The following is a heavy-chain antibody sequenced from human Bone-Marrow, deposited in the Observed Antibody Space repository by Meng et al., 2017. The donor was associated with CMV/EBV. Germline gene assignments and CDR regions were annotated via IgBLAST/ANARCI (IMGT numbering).Heavy chain of an antibody. CDR1: GGSISSYY. D-gene: IGHD3-3*01. CDR3: ARFSYDFLIGSFFYS. J-gene: IGHJ4*02. V-gene: IGHV4-59*01. Sequence: SETLSLTCTVSGGSISSYYWSWIRQPPGKGLEWIGYIYYSGSTNYNPSLKSRVTISVDTSKNQFSLKLSSVTAADTAVYYCARFSYDFLIGSFFYSFGQGTLVTVSS. CDR2: IYYSGST.